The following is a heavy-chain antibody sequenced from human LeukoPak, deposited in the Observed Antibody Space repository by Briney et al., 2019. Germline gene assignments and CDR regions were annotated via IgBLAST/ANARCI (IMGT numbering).Heavy chain of an antibody. CDR1: GFTFSSYG. D-gene: IGHD3-22*01. CDR3: ARDSAGYYYDKGDAFDI. J-gene: IGHJ3*02. V-gene: IGHV3-33*01. CDR2: IWYDGSNK. Sequence: GGSLRLSCAASGFTFSSYGMHWVRQAPGKGLEWVAVIWYDGSNKYYADSVKDRFTISRDNSKNTLYLQMNSLRAEDTAVYYCARDSAGYYYDKGDAFDIWGQGTMVTVSS.